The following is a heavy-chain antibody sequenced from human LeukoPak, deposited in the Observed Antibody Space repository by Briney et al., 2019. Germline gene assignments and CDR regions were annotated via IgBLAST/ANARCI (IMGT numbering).Heavy chain of an antibody. CDR1: GFTLSTYG. J-gene: IGHJ4*02. CDR2: ISGSGGST. Sequence: GGSLRLSCAASGFTLSTYGMSWVRQAPGKGLEWVSAISGSGGSTYYADSVKGRFTISRDNSKNTLYLQMNSLRAEDTAVYYCAKDSLYSYGTAFDYWGQGTLVTVSS. D-gene: IGHD5-18*01. CDR3: AKDSLYSYGTAFDY. V-gene: IGHV3-23*01.